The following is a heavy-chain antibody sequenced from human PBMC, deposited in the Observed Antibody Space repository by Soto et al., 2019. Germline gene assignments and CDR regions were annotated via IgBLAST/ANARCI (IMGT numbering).Heavy chain of an antibody. CDR1: GFPFSDYA. J-gene: IGHJ6*02. D-gene: IGHD2-21*01. CDR2: ISGGGSNT. Sequence: PGWSLRLSCAASGFPFSDYAMSWVRQAPGKGLEWVSAISGGGSNTYYADSVKGRFTISRDNFKSTLYLQMNSLRAEDTAEYYCANRTYSGVYDGHAEVDGWGPGTTVTVSS. V-gene: IGHV3-23*01. CDR3: ANRTYSGVYDGHAEVDG.